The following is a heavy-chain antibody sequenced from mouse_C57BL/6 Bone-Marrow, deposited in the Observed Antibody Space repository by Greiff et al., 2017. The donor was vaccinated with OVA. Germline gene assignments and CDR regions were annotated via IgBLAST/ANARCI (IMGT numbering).Heavy chain of an antibody. CDR3: GRGGGYYVAY. Sequence: EVMLVESGGGLVKPGGSLKLSCAASGFTFSDYGMHWVRQAPEKGLEWVAYISSGSSTIYYADTVKGRFTISRDNAKNTLFLQMTSLRSEDTAMYYCGRGGGYYVAYWGQGTLVTVSA. V-gene: IGHV5-17*01. CDR2: ISSGSSTI. J-gene: IGHJ3*01. CDR1: GFTFSDYG. D-gene: IGHD2-3*01.